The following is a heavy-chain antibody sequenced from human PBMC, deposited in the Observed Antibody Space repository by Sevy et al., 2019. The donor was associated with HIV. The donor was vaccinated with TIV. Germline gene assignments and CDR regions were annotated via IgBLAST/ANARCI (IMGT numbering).Heavy chain of an antibody. CDR1: GFTFSNYA. V-gene: IGHV3-64D*06. J-gene: IGHJ5*02. CDR2: LSSDNAGST. D-gene: IGHD3-9*01. CDR3: VKDRIETILWSKGDWFDP. Sequence: GGSLRLSCSASGFTFSNYAMHWVRQAPGKGLEYVSGLSSDNAGSTYYADSVNGRFTISRDNSKNTLYLQMSSLRTEDTAVYYCVKDRIETILWSKGDWFDPWGQGTLPPSPQ.